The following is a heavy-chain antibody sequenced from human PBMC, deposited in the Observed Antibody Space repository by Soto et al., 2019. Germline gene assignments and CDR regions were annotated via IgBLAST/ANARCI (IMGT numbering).Heavy chain of an antibody. V-gene: IGHV3-21*01. J-gene: IGHJ6*02. Sequence: GGSLRLSCAASGFTFSTYSMHWVRQAPGKGLEWVSSIGTRSDIYYADSVKGRFTTSRDNAKNSLSLQMNSLRAEDTGVYYCAREETAWPLAYGLDVWGQGTTVTVSS. CDR2: IGTRSDI. CDR1: GFTFSTYS. D-gene: IGHD2-21*02. CDR3: AREETAWPLAYGLDV.